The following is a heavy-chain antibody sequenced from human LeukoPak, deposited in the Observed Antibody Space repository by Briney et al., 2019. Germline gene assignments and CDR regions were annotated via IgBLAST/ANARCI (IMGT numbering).Heavy chain of an antibody. CDR1: GFTFTDYW. V-gene: IGHV3-7*01. D-gene: IGHD1-26*01. CDR2: VNRAGTAS. Sequence: GGSLRLSCAASGFTFTDYWMTWVRQVPGKGLEWVANVNRAGTASYYVDSVKGRFTISRDNAENSLYLQMDSLRVEDTAVYYCARVGTWELQRVFDNWGQGTLVTVSS. J-gene: IGHJ4*02. CDR3: ARVGTWELQRVFDN.